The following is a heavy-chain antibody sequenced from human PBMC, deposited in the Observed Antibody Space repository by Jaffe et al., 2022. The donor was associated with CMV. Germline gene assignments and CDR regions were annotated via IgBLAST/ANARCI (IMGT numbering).Heavy chain of an antibody. D-gene: IGHD3-10*01. J-gene: IGHJ6*03. CDR1: GYTFTGYY. V-gene: IGHV1-2*04. Sequence: QVQLVQSGAEVKKPGASVKVSCKASGYTFTGYYMHWVRQAPGQGLEWMGWINPNSGGTNYAQKFQGWVTMTRDTSISTAYMELSRLRSDDTAVYYCARGPSPWGSGSYYGEYYYMDVWGKGTTVTVSS. CDR3: ARGPSPWGSGSYYGEYYYMDV. CDR2: INPNSGGT.